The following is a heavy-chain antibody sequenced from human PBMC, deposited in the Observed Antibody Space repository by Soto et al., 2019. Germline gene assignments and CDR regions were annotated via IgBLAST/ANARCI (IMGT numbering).Heavy chain of an antibody. V-gene: IGHV3-33*06. CDR2: IWYDGSNK. CDR3: AKELRLLLWFGESPGMDV. D-gene: IGHD3-10*01. CDR1: GFTFGSHG. J-gene: IGHJ6*02. Sequence: QVQLVESGGGVVQPGRSLRLSCAASGFTFGSHGMHWVRQGPGKGLEWVAVIWYDGSNKYYADSVKGRFTISRDNSKNTLYLQMNSLRAEDTAVYYCAKELRLLLWFGESPGMDVWGQGTTVTVSS.